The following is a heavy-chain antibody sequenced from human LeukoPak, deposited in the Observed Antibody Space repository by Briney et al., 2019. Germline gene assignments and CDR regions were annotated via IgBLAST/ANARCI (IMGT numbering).Heavy chain of an antibody. V-gene: IGHV1-2*02. Sequence: ASVKVSCKASGYTFTGYYMHWVRQAPGQGLEWMGWINPNSGGTNYAQKFQGRVTMTRDTSISTAYMELSRLRSDDTAVYYCAKHSGDEQLYTWFDPLGPGNPGHRLL. CDR2: INPNSGGT. J-gene: IGHJ5*02. CDR1: GYTFTGYY. CDR3: AKHSGDEQLYTWFDP. D-gene: IGHD7-27*01.